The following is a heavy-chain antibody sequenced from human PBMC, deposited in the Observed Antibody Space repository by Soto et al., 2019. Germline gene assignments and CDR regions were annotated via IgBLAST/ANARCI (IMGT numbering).Heavy chain of an antibody. J-gene: IGHJ6*02. CDR3: AKNGQPPYHCYGLDV. CDR1: GYTFTRYG. Sequence: ASVKVSCKASGYTFTRYGISWVRQAPGQGLEGMGWISGYNGDTTYAQKFQGRVTMTIDTSTSTAYMELRSLTSDDTAVSYCAKNGQPPYHCYGLDVWGQGTKVTVSS. D-gene: IGHD2-8*01. CDR2: ISGYNGDT. V-gene: IGHV1-18*01.